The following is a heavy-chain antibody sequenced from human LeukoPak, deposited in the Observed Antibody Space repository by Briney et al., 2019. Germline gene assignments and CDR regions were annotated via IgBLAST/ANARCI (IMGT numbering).Heavy chain of an antibody. CDR2: ISGSGGST. CDR1: GFTFSSYA. V-gene: IGHV3-23*01. J-gene: IGHJ4*02. D-gene: IGHD5-12*01. CDR3: AKDVDIVATRLFDY. Sequence: GGSLRLSCAASGFTFSSYAMSWVRQAPGKGLEWVSAISGSGGSTYYADSVKGRFTVSRDNSKNTLYLQMTSLRAEDTAVYYCAKDVDIVATRLFDYWGQGTLVTVSS.